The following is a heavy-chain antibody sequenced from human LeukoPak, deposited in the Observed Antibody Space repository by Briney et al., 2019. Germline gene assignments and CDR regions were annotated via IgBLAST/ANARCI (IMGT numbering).Heavy chain of an antibody. CDR1: GGSISSYY. CDR2: IYYSGST. V-gene: IGHV4-59*08. Sequence: SETLSLTCTVSGGSISSYYWSWIRQPPGKGLEWIGYIYYSGSTNYNPSLKSRVTISVDTSKNQFSLKLSSVTAADTAVYYCARHYGILTGYYSRDYFDYWGQGTLVTVSS. CDR3: ARHYGILTGYYSRDYFDY. J-gene: IGHJ4*02. D-gene: IGHD3-9*01.